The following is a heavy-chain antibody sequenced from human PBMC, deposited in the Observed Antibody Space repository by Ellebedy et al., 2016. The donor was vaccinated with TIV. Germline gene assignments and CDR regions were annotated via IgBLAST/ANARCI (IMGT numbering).Heavy chain of an antibody. V-gene: IGHV4-4*02. CDR1: GGSISSTNW. J-gene: IGHJ3*02. D-gene: IGHD4-17*01. CDR2: IYHSGST. CDR3: AKRQAYGDYEYAFDI. Sequence: MPSETLPLTCAVSGGSISSTNWWSWVRQPPGKGLEWIGEIYHSGSTNYNPSLKSRVTMSVDKSKNQFSLKLSSVTAADTAVYYCAKRQAYGDYEYAFDIWGQGTMVTVSS.